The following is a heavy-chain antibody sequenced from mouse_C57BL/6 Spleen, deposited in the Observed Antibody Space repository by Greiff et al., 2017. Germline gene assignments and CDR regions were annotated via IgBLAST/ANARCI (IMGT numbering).Heavy chain of an antibody. J-gene: IGHJ3*01. Sequence: VQLQQSGAELVRPGASVTLSCKASGYTFTDYEMHWVKQTPVHGLEWIGAIAPETGGTAYNQKFKGKAILTAAKSSSTAYMELRSLTSEDSAVYYCTRVYYGSSYVAYWGQGTLVTVSA. CDR1: GYTFTDYE. D-gene: IGHD1-1*01. V-gene: IGHV1-15*01. CDR3: TRVYYGSSYVAY. CDR2: IAPETGGT.